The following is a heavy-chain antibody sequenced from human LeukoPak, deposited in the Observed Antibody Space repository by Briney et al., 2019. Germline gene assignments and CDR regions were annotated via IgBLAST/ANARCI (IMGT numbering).Heavy chain of an antibody. CDR2: INNDGTAT. CDR1: GLSLSIHW. Sequence: PGGSLRLSCAASGLSLSIHWMHWVRQAPGKGLVWVSHINNDGTATTYADSVKGRFTISRDNAKNTVYLQMNSLRAEDTAVYYCARDSNLSFDYWGRGSLVTVSS. V-gene: IGHV3-74*01. CDR3: ARDSNLSFDY. J-gene: IGHJ4*02. D-gene: IGHD1-14*01.